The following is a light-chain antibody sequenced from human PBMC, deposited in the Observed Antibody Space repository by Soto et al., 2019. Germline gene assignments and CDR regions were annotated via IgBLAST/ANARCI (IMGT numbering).Light chain of an antibody. CDR1: QGISNY. Sequence: DIQMTQSPSSLSASVGDRVTITCRASQGISNYVAWYQQKPGKVPKLLIYAASTLQSGVPSRFSGSGSGTDFTLTISSLQPEDVATYYCQKYNSAPSITFGPGTRLEIK. V-gene: IGKV1-27*01. CDR2: AAS. CDR3: QKYNSAPSIT. J-gene: IGKJ5*01.